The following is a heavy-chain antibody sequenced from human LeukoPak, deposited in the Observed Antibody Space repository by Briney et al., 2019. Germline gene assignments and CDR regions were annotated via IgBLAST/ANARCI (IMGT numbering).Heavy chain of an antibody. D-gene: IGHD6-19*01. J-gene: IGHJ6*02. CDR1: GGSISSYY. CDR2: IYTSGST. CDR3: ARLRIAVAGNFGNYYYYGMDV. V-gene: IGHV4-4*09. Sequence: SETLSLTCTVSGGSISSYYWSWIRQPPGKGLEWIGYIYTSGSTNYNPSLKSRVTISVDTSKNQFSLKLSSVTAADTAVYYCARLRIAVAGNFGNYYYYGMDVWGQGTTVTVSS.